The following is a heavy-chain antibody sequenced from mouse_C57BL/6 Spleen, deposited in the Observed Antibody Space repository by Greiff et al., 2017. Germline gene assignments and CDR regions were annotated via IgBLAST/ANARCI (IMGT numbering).Heavy chain of an antibody. J-gene: IGHJ4*01. V-gene: IGHV5-4*03. Sequence: EVKVVESGGGLVKPGGSLKLSCAASGFTFSSYAMSWVRQTPEKRLEWVATISDGGSYTYYPDNVKGRFTISRDNAKNNLYLQMSHLKSEDTAMYYCARVEYDAMDYWGQGTSVTVSS. CDR1: GFTFSSYA. D-gene: IGHD5-2*01. CDR3: ARVEYDAMDY. CDR2: ISDGGSYT.